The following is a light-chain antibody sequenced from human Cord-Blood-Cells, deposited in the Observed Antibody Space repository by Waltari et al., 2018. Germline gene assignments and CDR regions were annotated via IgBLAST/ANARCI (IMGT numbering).Light chain of an antibody. V-gene: IGLV2-23*01. J-gene: IGLJ1*01. CDR2: EGS. CDR3: CSYAGSSTYV. CDR1: SRDVGSYNL. Sequence: QSALTQPASVSGSPGQSITISCTGTSRDVGSYNLVSWYQQHPGKAPKLMIYEGSKRPSGVSNRCSGSKSGNTASLTSSGLQAEDEADYYCCSYAGSSTYVFGTGTKVTVL.